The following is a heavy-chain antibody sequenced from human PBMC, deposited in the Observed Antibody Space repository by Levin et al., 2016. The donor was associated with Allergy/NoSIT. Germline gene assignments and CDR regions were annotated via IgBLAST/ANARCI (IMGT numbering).Heavy chain of an antibody. V-gene: IGHV3-11*04. CDR3: ARGSTSYLFGPPNTPTP. CDR2: ISSSGSTI. J-gene: IGHJ5*02. D-gene: IGHD2-2*01. Sequence: WIRQPPGKGLEWVSYISSSGSTIYYADSVKGRFTISRDNAKNSLYLQMNSLRAEDTAVYYCARGSTSYLFGPPNTPTPWGQGTLVTVSS.